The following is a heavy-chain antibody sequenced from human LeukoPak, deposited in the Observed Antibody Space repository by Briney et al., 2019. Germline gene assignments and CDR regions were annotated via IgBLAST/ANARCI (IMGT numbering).Heavy chain of an antibody. CDR1: GFTFSSYA. D-gene: IGHD6-19*01. CDR3: AKGAAPNIAVAETGFDY. V-gene: IGHV3-23*01. J-gene: IGHJ4*02. CDR2: ISGSGGST. Sequence: GGSLRLSCAASGFTFSSYAMSWVRQAPGKGLEWVSAISGSGGSTYYADSVKGRFTISRDNSKNTLYLQMDSLRAEDTAVYYCAKGAAPNIAVAETGFDYWGQGTLVTVSS.